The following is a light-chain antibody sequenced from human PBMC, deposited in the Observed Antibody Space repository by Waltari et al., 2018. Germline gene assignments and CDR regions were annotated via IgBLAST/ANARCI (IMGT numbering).Light chain of an antibody. Sequence: EIVLTQSQATLSLSPGERATLSCRASQSVSSYLAWYQQQPGQAPRLLILESSNRATGIPARFSGSVSGTDFTLTISSLEPEDFAVYYCQQRSNWPPWTFGQGTKVEIK. CDR1: QSVSSY. CDR3: QQRSNWPPWT. CDR2: ESS. J-gene: IGKJ1*01. V-gene: IGKV3-11*01.